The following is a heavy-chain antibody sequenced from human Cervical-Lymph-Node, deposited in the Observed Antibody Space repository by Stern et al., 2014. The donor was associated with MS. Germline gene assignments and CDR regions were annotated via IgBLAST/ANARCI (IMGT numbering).Heavy chain of an antibody. CDR3: ARDRGIDDAFDL. D-gene: IGHD3-10*01. Sequence: MQLVESGGGVVQPGRSLRLSCAASGFRFSNYAVHWVRQAPGKGLEWVAVASYDGNKYSADSVKGRFTVSRDNSKNALYLQMNSLRTEDTAVYYCARDRGIDDAFDLWGQGTMVTVSA. CDR2: ASYDGNK. J-gene: IGHJ3*01. V-gene: IGHV3-30*16. CDR1: GFRFSNYA.